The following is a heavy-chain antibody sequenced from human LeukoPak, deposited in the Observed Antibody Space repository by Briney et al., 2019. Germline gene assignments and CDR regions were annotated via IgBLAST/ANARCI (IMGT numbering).Heavy chain of an antibody. V-gene: IGHV3-7*01. D-gene: IGHD6-6*01. CDR2: IKQDGSEK. J-gene: IGHJ4*02. Sequence: GGSLRLSCAASGFTFSSYWMSWVRQAPGKGLEWVANIKQDGSEKYYVDSVKGRFTISRDNAKNSLYLQMNSLRAEDTAVYYCARTSIAALYYFDYWGQGTLVTVSS. CDR3: ARTSIAALYYFDY. CDR1: GFTFSSYW.